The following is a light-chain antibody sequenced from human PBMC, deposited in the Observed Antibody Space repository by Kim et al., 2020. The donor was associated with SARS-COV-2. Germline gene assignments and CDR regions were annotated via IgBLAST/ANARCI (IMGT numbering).Light chain of an antibody. Sequence: ASVGDRGAIPCRANQSISSYLNWYQQEPGKAPKLLIYAASSLQSGGPSRFSGRGSGTDFTLAISSPQPADFATYYCQQSYSTAFTFGPGTKVDIK. CDR2: AAS. J-gene: IGKJ3*01. CDR1: QSISSY. V-gene: IGKV1-39*01. CDR3: QQSYSTAFT.